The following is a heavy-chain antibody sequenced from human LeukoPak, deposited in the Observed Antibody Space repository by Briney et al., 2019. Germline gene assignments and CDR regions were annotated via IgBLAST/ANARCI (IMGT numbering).Heavy chain of an antibody. D-gene: IGHD5-18*01. CDR2: ISYDGSNK. CDR1: GFTFSNYA. Sequence: GGSLRLSCAASGFTFSNYAIHWVRQAPGKGLEWVAFISYDGSNKYYADSVKGRFTISRDNSKNSLYLQMNRLRAEDTSVYFCARDYPGGYSYNDAFDIWGQGTMVTVSS. J-gene: IGHJ3*02. CDR3: ARDYPGGYSYNDAFDI. V-gene: IGHV3-30*04.